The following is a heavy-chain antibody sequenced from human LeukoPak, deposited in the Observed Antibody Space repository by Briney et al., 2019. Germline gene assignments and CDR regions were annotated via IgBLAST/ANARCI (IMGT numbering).Heavy chain of an antibody. D-gene: IGHD3-10*01. CDR2: XYYSGST. J-gene: IGHJ3*02. Sequence: SQTLSLTCTVSGGSISSGGYYWSWIRQHPGKGLEWIXXXYYSGSTYYNPSLKSRVTISVDTSKNQFSLKLSSVTAADTAVYYCAVPRASYRRGQAFDIWGQGTMVTVSS. CDR1: GGSISSGGYY. CDR3: AVPRASYRRGQAFDI. V-gene: IGHV4-31*03.